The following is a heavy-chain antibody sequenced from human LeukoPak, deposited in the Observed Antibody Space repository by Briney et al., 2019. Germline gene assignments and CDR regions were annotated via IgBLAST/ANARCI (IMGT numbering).Heavy chain of an antibody. CDR3: VRDGTYGSGSYEGAFDY. CDR1: GFTFSSYW. Sequence: GGSLRPSGAASGFTFSSYWMHWVRQAPGKGLVWVSRINIDGSSTSYADSAKGRFTISRDNAKNTLYLQMNSLRAEDTAVYYCVRDGTYGSGSYEGAFDYWGQGTLVTVSS. D-gene: IGHD3-10*01. CDR2: INIDGSST. V-gene: IGHV3-74*01. J-gene: IGHJ4*02.